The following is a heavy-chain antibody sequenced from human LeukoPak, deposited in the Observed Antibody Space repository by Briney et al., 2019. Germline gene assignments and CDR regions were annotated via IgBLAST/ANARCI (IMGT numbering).Heavy chain of an antibody. CDR2: IYYSGST. V-gene: IGHV4-39*01. Sequence: SETLSLTCTVSGGSISSSSYYWGWIRQPPGKGLEWIGSIYYSGSTYYNPSLKSRVTISVDTSKNQFSLRLSSVTAADTAVYYCASQPVSGGYWGQGTLVTVSS. D-gene: IGHD6-19*01. CDR1: GGSISSSSYY. J-gene: IGHJ4*02. CDR3: ASQPVSGGY.